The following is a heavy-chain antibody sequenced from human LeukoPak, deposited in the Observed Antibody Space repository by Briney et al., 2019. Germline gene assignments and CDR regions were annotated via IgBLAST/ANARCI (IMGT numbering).Heavy chain of an antibody. V-gene: IGHV1-2*02. CDR2: INPNSGGT. J-gene: IGHJ4*02. D-gene: IGHD5-24*01. Sequence: GASVKVSCRASGYTFTGYYMHWVRQAPGQGLEWMGWINPNSGGTNYAQKFQGRVTMTRDTSISTAYMELSRLRSDDTAVYYCARGARWLQPYYFDYWGQGTLVTVSS. CDR3: ARGARWLQPYYFDY. CDR1: GYTFTGYY.